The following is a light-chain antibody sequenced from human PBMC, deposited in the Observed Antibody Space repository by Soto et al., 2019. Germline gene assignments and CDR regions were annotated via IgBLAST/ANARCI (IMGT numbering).Light chain of an antibody. J-gene: IGKJ5*01. Sequence: EIVLTQSPATLSLSPGERATLSCRASESVNIFLAWYQQRPGQAPRLLISDASNRATGIPARFSGSGSGTDFTLTLSSLEPEDFAVYYCQQRYAWPPITFGQGTRLDIK. CDR1: ESVNIF. V-gene: IGKV3-11*01. CDR3: QQRYAWPPIT. CDR2: DAS.